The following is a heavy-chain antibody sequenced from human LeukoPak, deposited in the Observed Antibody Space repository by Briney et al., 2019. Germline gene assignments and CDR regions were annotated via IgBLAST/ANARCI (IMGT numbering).Heavy chain of an antibody. V-gene: IGHV4-34*01. D-gene: IGHD1-7*01. CDR1: GGSFSNYY. CDR3: ARRWNYGRNYYIDV. Sequence: SETLCLTCADYGGSFSNYYWSWIRQPPGKGLEWIGEINDSGRTNYNPSLMSRVTVSVDTSKNQFSLRLTSVTATDTAVYYCARRWNYGRNYYIDVWGRGATVSVSS. CDR2: INDSGRT. J-gene: IGHJ6*03.